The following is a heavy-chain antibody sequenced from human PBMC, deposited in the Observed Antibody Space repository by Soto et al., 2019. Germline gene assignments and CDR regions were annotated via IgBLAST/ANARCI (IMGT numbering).Heavy chain of an antibody. Sequence: ASVKVSCKVSGYTLTELSMHWVRQAPGKGLEWMGGFDPEDGETIYAQKFQGRVTMTEDTSTDTAYMELSSLRSEDTAVYYCATGLPHEGLHLGELPYYYYYYMDVWGKGTTVTVSS. V-gene: IGHV1-24*01. CDR2: FDPEDGET. CDR3: ATGLPHEGLHLGELPYYYYYYMDV. J-gene: IGHJ6*03. CDR1: GYTLTELS. D-gene: IGHD3-16*01.